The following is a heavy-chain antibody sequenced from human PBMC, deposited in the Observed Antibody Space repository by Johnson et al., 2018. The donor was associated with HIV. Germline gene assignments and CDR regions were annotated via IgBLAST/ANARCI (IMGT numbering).Heavy chain of an antibody. CDR2: LWYDGSNK. D-gene: IGHD3-22*01. Sequence: QVQLVESGGGVVQPGRSLRLSCAASGFTFSSYGMHWVRQAPGKGLEWVAVLWYDGSNKYYADSVKGRFTISRDNAKNSVFLQMNSLRAEDTAMYYCARDDYYDTSNHLDIWGQGTMVTVSS. V-gene: IGHV3-33*01. CDR1: GFTFSSYG. J-gene: IGHJ3*02. CDR3: ARDDYYDTSNHLDI.